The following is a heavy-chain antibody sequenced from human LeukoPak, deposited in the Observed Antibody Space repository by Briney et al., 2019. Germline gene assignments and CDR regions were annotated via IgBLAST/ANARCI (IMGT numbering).Heavy chain of an antibody. V-gene: IGHV4-39*01. CDR2: IYYSGST. Sequence: SETLSLTCTVSGGSISSSSYYWGWIRQPPGKGLEWIGSIYYSGSTYYNPSLKSRVTISVDTSKNQFSLKLSSVTAADTAVYYCARGRRCLDYWGQGTLVTVSS. CDR3: ARGRRCLDY. J-gene: IGHJ4*02. CDR1: GGSISSSSYY. D-gene: IGHD2-2*01.